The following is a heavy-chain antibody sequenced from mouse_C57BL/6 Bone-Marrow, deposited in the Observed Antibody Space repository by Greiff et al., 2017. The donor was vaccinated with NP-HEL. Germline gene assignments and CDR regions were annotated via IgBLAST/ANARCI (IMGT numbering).Heavy chain of an antibody. D-gene: IGHD1-1*01. Sequence: EVQLQQSGPELVKPGASVKIPCKASGYTFTDYNMDWVKQSHGKSLEWIGDINPNNGGTIYNQKFKGKATLTVDKSSSTAYMELRSLTSENTAVYYCARSHYFYDGHWFAYGGQGTLVTVSA. CDR2: INPNNGGT. V-gene: IGHV1-18*01. J-gene: IGHJ3*01. CDR3: ARSHYFYDGHWFAY. CDR1: GYTFTDYN.